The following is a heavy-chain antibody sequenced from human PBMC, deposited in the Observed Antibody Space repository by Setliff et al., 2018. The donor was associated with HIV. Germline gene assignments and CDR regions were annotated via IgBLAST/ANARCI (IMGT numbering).Heavy chain of an antibody. Sequence: VKVSCKASGYTFSSYGFSWVRQAPGQGLEWMGWISGNNGNRNYAQRLQGRVTMTTDTSTSAAYMELRSLRSDDTAVYYCAREGLLGIWGQGTMVTVSS. V-gene: IGHV1-18*01. CDR2: ISGNNGNR. J-gene: IGHJ3*02. D-gene: IGHD3-16*01. CDR3: AREGLLGI. CDR1: GYTFSSYG.